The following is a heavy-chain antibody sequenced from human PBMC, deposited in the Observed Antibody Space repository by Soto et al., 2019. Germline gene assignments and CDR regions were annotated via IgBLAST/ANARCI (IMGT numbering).Heavy chain of an antibody. CDR3: AKAPVMAASVVPPDY. V-gene: IGHV3-23*01. CDR1: GFTFGTYA. CDR2: ISSGGGST. J-gene: IGHJ4*02. Sequence: EVQLLESGGDLVQPGGSLRLSCVASGFTFGTYAMNWVRQAPGKGLEWVSAISSGGGSTYYADSVKGRLTVSRDNSKNTLYLQMNSLRAEDTAVYYCAKAPVMAASVVPPDYWGQGTLVTVSS. D-gene: IGHD6-13*01.